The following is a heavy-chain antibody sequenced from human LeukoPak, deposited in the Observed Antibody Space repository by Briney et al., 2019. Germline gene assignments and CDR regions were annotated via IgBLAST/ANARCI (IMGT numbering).Heavy chain of an antibody. J-gene: IGHJ5*02. CDR2: INHSGST. CDR1: GGSINNYY. CDR3: ARHRCSGGSCYPMNWFDP. Sequence: PSETLSLTCTVSGGSINNYYWSWIRQPPGKGLEWIGEINHSGSTNYNPSLKSRVTISVDTSKNQFSLKLSSVTAADTAVYYCARHRCSGGSCYPMNWFDPWGQGTLVTVSS. V-gene: IGHV4-34*01. D-gene: IGHD2-15*01.